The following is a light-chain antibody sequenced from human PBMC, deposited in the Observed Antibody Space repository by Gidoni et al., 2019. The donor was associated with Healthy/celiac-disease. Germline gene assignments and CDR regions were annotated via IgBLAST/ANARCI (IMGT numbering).Light chain of an antibody. CDR1: VLAKKY. CDR3: YSAADNNRV. CDR2: NDS. J-gene: IGLJ2*01. V-gene: IGLV3-27*01. Sequence: SYELTQPSSVSVSPGQTARLTCSGDVLAKKYARWFQQKPGQAPGLVIYNDSERPSGIPERFSGSISGTTVTLTISGAQVEDEADYYCYSAADNNRVFGGGTKLTVL.